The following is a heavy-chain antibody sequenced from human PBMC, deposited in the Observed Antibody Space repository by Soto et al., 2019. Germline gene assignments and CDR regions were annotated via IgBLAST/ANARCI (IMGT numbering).Heavy chain of an antibody. Sequence: PSDTLYLSCAVYGGSFRGYYCSWICQPPGKGLEWIGEINHSGSTNYNPSLKSRVTISVDTSKNQFSLKLSSVTAADTAVYYCARGGNGDDYYYYGMDVWGQGTTGTVSS. CDR3: ARGGNGDDYYYYGMDV. CDR1: GGSFRGYY. D-gene: IGHD4-17*01. CDR2: INHSGST. V-gene: IGHV4-34*01. J-gene: IGHJ6*02.